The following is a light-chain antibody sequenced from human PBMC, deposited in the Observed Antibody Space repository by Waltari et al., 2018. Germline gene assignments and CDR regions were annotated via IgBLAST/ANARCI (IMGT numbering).Light chain of an antibody. CDR3: QQYNSYPLT. CDR1: QGISSW. V-gene: IGKV1-5*01. Sequence: DIQMTQSHSTLSVSVGDRVTITCRARQGISSWLAWYQQKPGKAPKPLIYDASSLESGVPSRFSGSGSGTEFTLTISSLQPDDFATYYCQQYNSYPLTFGGGTKVEIK. CDR2: DAS. J-gene: IGKJ4*01.